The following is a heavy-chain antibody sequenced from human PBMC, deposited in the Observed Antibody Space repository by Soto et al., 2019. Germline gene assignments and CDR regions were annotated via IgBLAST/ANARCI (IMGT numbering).Heavy chain of an antibody. V-gene: IGHV3-7*01. CDR3: ARVGYSSSWFYYYYYMDV. J-gene: IGHJ6*03. CDR1: GFTFSSYW. D-gene: IGHD6-13*01. CDR2: IKQDGSEK. Sequence: GGSLRLSCAASGFTFSSYWMSWVRQAPGKGLEWVANIKQDGSEKYYVDSVKGRFTISRDNAKNSLYLQMNSLRAEDTAVYYCARVGYSSSWFYYYYYMDVWGKGTTVTVSS.